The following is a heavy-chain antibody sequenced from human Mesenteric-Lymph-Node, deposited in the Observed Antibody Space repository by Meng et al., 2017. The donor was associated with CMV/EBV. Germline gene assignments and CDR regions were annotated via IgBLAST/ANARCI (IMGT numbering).Heavy chain of an antibody. CDR1: GFTFSSYW. CDR3: ARDVHTQDIVVVPAAIL. CDR2: ISSSGSTI. V-gene: IGHV3-48*04. Sequence: GESLKISCAASGFTFSSYWMSWVRQAPGKGLEWVSYISSSGSTIYYADSVKGRFTISRDNAKNSLYLQMNSLRAEDTAVYYCARDVHTQDIVVVPAAILWGQGTLVTVSS. D-gene: IGHD2-2*02. J-gene: IGHJ4*02.